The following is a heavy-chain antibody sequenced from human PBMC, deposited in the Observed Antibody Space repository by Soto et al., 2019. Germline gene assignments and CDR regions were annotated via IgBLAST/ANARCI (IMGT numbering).Heavy chain of an antibody. D-gene: IGHD6-19*01. J-gene: IGHJ5*02. CDR3: ARGRDSSGWYGSNWFDP. Sequence: SVKVSCKASGGTFSSYAISWVRQAPGQGLEWMGGIIPIFGTANYAQKFQGRVTITADESTSTACMELSSLRSEDTAVYYCARGRDSSGWYGSNWFDPWGQGTLVTVSS. CDR2: IIPIFGTA. V-gene: IGHV1-69*13. CDR1: GGTFSSYA.